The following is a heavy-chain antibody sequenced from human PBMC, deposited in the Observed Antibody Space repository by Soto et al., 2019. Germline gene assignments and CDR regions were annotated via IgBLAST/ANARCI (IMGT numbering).Heavy chain of an antibody. CDR2: IDPEGGET. V-gene: IGHV1-24*01. D-gene: IGHD1-1*01. Sequence: ASVKVSCKVSGYTLTELSMHWVRQAPGKGLEWMGGIDPEGGETSYAQKFQGRVTMTRDTSTSTVYMELSSLRSEDTAVYYCARGVLERRPEGMDVWGQGTTVTVSS. CDR3: ARGVLERRPEGMDV. CDR1: GYTLTELS. J-gene: IGHJ6*02.